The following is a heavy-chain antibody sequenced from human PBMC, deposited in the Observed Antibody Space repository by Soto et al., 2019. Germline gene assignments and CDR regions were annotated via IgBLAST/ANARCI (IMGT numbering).Heavy chain of an antibody. CDR1: GFSFSSYS. CDR2: ISRSSNTI. J-gene: IGHJ4*02. D-gene: IGHD2-15*01. Sequence: PGGSLRLSCAASGFSFSSYSMNWFRQAPGKGLVWVSYISRSSNTINYADSVKGRFTISRDNAKNSLFLQMNSLRAEDTAVYYCARDREYCSGDKCYETGSAYWGQGTLVTVSS. V-gene: IGHV3-48*01. CDR3: ARDREYCSGDKCYETGSAY.